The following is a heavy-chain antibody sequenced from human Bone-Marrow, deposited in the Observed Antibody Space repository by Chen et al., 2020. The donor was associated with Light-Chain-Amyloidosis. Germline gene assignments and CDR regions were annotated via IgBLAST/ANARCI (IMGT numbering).Heavy chain of an antibody. J-gene: IGHJ6*03. Sequence: GSGPGLEKPSQTLSLTCSVSGASITNGSHYWSWIRLPAGKGLEWIGRIYTSGNTNYSPSLKSRVTISVDTSKNQFSLKLNSVTAADTAVYYCAREGTAMGRGQFLNFFYYMDVWGKGTTVTVSS. V-gene: IGHV4-61*02. CDR2: IYTSGNT. CDR3: AREGTAMGRGQFLNFFYYMDV. D-gene: IGHD5-18*01. CDR1: GASITNGSHY.